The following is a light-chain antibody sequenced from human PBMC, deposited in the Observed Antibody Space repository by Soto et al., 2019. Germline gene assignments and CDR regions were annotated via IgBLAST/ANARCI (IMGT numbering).Light chain of an antibody. CDR2: DVN. CDR3: CSYAGSATRLYV. Sequence: QSVLTQPASVSGSPGQSVTISCTGTSTDVGGYNYVSWYQQHPGKAPKLMIYDVNNRPSGVSWRFSGSKSGNTASLAISGLQAEDEADYYCCSYAGSATRLYVFGTGTKVTVL. V-gene: IGLV2-14*03. J-gene: IGLJ1*01. CDR1: STDVGGYNY.